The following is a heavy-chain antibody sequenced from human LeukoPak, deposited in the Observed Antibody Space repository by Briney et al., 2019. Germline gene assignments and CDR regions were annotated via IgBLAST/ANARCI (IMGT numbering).Heavy chain of an antibody. CDR3: ATDQIAVAGSSYFDY. V-gene: IGHV1-24*01. CDR2: FDPEDGET. D-gene: IGHD6-19*01. CDR1: GYTLTELS. J-gene: IGHJ4*02. Sequence: ASVKVSCKVSGYTLTELSMHWVRQAPGKGLEWMGGFDPEDGETIYAQKFQGRVTMTEDTSTDTAYMEPSSLRSEDTAVYYCATDQIAVAGSSYFDYWGQGTLVTVSS.